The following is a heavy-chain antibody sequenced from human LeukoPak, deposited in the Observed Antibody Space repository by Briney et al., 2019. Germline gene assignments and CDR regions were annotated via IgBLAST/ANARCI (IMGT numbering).Heavy chain of an antibody. CDR2: IYYSGST. J-gene: IGHJ4*02. CDR1: GGAIFSYY. Sequence: SETLSLTCTVSGGAIFSYYWSWIRQPPGKGLEWIGYIYYSGSTNYNPSLKSRVTISVDTSKNQFSLRVRSVTAADTAVYYCARHLNNCGDDCYIFDYWGQGTLVTVSS. D-gene: IGHD2-21*01. CDR3: ARHLNNCGDDCYIFDY. V-gene: IGHV4-59*08.